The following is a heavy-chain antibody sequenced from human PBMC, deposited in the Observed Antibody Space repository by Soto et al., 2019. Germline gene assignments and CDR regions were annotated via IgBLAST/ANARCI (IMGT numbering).Heavy chain of an antibody. V-gene: IGHV4-30-2*01. CDR3: ASCVTYYYGSGSLRAY. J-gene: IGHJ1*01. CDR2: IYHSGST. D-gene: IGHD3-10*01. Sequence: PSETLSLTCAVSGGSISSGGYSWSWIRQPPGKGLEWIGYIYHSGSTYYNPSLKSRVTISVDRSKNQFSLKLSSVTAADTAVYYCASCVTYYYGSGSLRAYCGQGTLVPVSS. CDR1: GGSISSGGYS.